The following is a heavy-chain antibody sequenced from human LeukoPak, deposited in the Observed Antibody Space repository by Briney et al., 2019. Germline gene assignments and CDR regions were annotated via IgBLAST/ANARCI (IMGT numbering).Heavy chain of an antibody. V-gene: IGHV3-33*06. CDR3: AKDIFPGFYYDSSGFFDY. J-gene: IGHJ4*02. CDR1: GFTLSSYG. D-gene: IGHD3-22*01. CDR2: IWYDGSNK. Sequence: GGSLRLSCAASGFTLSSYGMHWVRQAPGKGLEWVAVIWYDGSNKYYADSVKGRFTISRDNSKNTLYLQMNSLRAEDTDVYYCAKDIFPGFYYDSSGFFDYWGQGTLVTVSS.